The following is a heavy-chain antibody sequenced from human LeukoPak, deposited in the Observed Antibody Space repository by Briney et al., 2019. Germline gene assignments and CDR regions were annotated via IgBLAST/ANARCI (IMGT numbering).Heavy chain of an antibody. CDR3: ARGTVGGSYFDY. J-gene: IGHJ4*02. D-gene: IGHD1-26*01. CDR2: IKQDGSEK. V-gene: IGHV3-7*03. Sequence: GGSLRLSCAASEFIFSNYWMSWVHQAPGKGLERVANIKQDGSEKYFVDSVKGRFTISRDNAKNSLYLQMNSLRAEDTAVYYCARGTVGGSYFDYWGQGTLVTVSS. CDR1: EFIFSNYW.